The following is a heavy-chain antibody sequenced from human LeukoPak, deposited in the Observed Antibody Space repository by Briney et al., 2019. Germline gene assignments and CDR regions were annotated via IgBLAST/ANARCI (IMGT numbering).Heavy chain of an antibody. Sequence: AASVKVSCKASGYTFTGYYMHWVRQAPGQGLEWMGWINPNSGGTNYAQKFQGRVTMTRDTSISTAYMELSRLRSDDTAVYYCARGGQVWFGEFSYYYYMDVWGKGTTVTISS. CDR1: GYTFTGYY. D-gene: IGHD3-10*01. J-gene: IGHJ6*03. V-gene: IGHV1-2*02. CDR2: INPNSGGT. CDR3: ARGGQVWFGEFSYYYYMDV.